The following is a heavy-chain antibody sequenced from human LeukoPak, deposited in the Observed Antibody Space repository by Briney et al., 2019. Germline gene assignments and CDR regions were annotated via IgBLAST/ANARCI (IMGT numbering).Heavy chain of an antibody. D-gene: IGHD1-1*01. CDR2: TYDSGST. V-gene: IGHV4-59*08. CDR3: ARARPNWNPPDF. Sequence: SETLSLTCTVSVDSIISNFWSWVRLPPGKGLEWIGYTYDSGSTSYNPSLKSPVTISQDTSKNQFSLKLDSVTVADTAVYYCARARPNWNPPDFWGQGTLVTVSS. J-gene: IGHJ4*02. CDR1: VDSIISNF.